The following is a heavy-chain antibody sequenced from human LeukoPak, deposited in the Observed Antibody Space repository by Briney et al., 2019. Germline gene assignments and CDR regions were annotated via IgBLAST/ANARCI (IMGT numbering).Heavy chain of an antibody. V-gene: IGHV3-48*02. J-gene: IGHJ4*02. CDR1: GFSFTDYP. Sequence: GGSLRLSCATSGFSFTDYPMNWVRQAPGKGLEWISNIRTTAEGAKYAYYADSVKGRVTISRDDGKNTLYLHMNSLRDDDTAVHYCATDQRYAFDYWGQGILVTVSS. D-gene: IGHD3-9*01. CDR3: ATDQRYAFDY. CDR2: IRTTAEGAKYA.